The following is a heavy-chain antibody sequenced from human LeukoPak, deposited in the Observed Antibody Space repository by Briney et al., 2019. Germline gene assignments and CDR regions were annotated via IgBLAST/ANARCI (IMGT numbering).Heavy chain of an antibody. J-gene: IGHJ4*02. V-gene: IGHV5-51*01. CDR2: IHPGDSDT. CDR3: AGLSHRYFDY. Sequence: GESLKISCKGAGYSFASYWIGWVRQMPGKGLEWKGIIHPGDSDTRYSPSFQGQVTISVDKSISTAYLQWSSLKASDTAMYYCAGLSHRYFDYWGQGTLVTVSS. D-gene: IGHD1-14*01. CDR1: GYSFASYW.